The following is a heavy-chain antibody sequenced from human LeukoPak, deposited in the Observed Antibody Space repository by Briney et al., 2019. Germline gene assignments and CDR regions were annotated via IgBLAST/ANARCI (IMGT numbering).Heavy chain of an antibody. V-gene: IGHV3-74*01. CDR1: GFTFSSYC. D-gene: IGHD3-10*01. Sequence: GGSLRLSCAASGFTFSSYCMHWVRQAPGKGLVWVSRINSDGSSTSYADSVKGRFTISRDNAKNTLYLQMNSLRAEDTAVYYCARDVYYGSGSYSNDAFDIWGQGTMVTVSS. CDR2: INSDGSST. J-gene: IGHJ3*02. CDR3: ARDVYYGSGSYSNDAFDI.